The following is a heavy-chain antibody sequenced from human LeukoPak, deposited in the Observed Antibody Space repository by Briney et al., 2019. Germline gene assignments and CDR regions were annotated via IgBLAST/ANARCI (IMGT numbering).Heavy chain of an antibody. D-gene: IGHD3-22*01. CDR3: ARDGPDRAAWFDP. V-gene: IGHV1-18*01. J-gene: IGHJ5*02. Sequence: ASVKVSCKASGYTFSSYGISWVRQAPGQGLEWMGWISDYNGNTNYAQKVQGRVTMTTDPFTSTAYMELRSLRSVDTAVYYCARDGPDRAAWFDPWGQGTPVTVSS. CDR2: ISDYNGNT. CDR1: GYTFSSYG.